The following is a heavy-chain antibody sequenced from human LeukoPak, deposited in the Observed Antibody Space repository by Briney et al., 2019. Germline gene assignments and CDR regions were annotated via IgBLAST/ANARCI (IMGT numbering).Heavy chain of an antibody. CDR3: AKDGGSYYGYDYYYMGV. V-gene: IGHV3-33*06. D-gene: IGHD1-26*01. CDR2: IWYDGSNK. CDR1: GFTFSSYG. Sequence: GRSLRLSCAASGFTFSSYGMHSVRQAPGKGLEWVAVIWYDGSNKYYADSVKGRFTISRDNSKNTLYLQINSLRSEDTAVYYCAKDGGSYYGYDYYYMGVWGKGTTVTVSS. J-gene: IGHJ6*03.